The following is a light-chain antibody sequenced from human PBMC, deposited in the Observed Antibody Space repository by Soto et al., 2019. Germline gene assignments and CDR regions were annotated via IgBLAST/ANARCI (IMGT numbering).Light chain of an antibody. CDR2: DAS. CDR1: QSVSSY. CDR3: QQRSNWPLIT. V-gene: IGKV3-11*01. J-gene: IGKJ3*01. Sequence: EIVLTQSPATLSLSPGESATLSCRASQSVSSYLAWYQQKPGQAPRLLVSDASNRAPGIPARFSGSGSGTDFTLTISSLEPEDFAVYYCQQRSNWPLITFGPGTKVDIK.